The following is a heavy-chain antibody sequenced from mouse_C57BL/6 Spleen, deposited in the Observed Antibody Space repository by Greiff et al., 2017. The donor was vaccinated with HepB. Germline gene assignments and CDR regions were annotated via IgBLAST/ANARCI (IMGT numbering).Heavy chain of an antibody. V-gene: IGHV1-74*01. CDR2: IHPSDSDT. CDR1: GYTFTSYW. CDR3: AIKTGTGTGAMDY. D-gene: IGHD4-1*01. Sequence: VKLQQPGAELVKPGASVKVSCKASGYTFTSYWMHWVKQRPGQGLEWIGRIHPSDSDTNYNQKFKGKATLTVDKSSSTAYMQLSSLTSEDSAVYYCAIKTGTGTGAMDYWGQGTSVTVSS. J-gene: IGHJ4*01.